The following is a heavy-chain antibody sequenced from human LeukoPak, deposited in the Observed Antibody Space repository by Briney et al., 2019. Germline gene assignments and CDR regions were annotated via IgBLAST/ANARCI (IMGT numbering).Heavy chain of an antibody. Sequence: SVKVSCKASGGTFSRSAVNWVRQAPGQGLEWMGGIIPMFRTANYAQKFRGRVTITADESTSTAYMELNGLRSEDTAVYYCARDASIHDSSSYYFLWWGQGTLVTVSS. V-gene: IGHV1-69*13. J-gene: IGHJ4*02. CDR2: IIPMFRTA. CDR3: ARDASIHDSSSYYFLW. CDR1: GGTFSRSA. D-gene: IGHD3-22*01.